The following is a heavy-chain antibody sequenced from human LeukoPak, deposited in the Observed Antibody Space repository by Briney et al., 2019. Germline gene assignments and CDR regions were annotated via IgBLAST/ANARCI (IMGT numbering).Heavy chain of an antibody. D-gene: IGHD2-21*01. J-gene: IGHJ3*02. CDR1: GFTFSSYA. V-gene: IGHV3-23*01. CDR3: AKSPYRFDAFDI. CDR2: ISGSGGST. Sequence: GGSLRLSCAASGFTFSSYAMTWVRQAPGKGLEWVSVISGSGGSTYYADPVKGRFTISRDNSKNTLYLQMSSLRAEDTAVYYCAKSPYRFDAFDIWGQGTMVTVSS.